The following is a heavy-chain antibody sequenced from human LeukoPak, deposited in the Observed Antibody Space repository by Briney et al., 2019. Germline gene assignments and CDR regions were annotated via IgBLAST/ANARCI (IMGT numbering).Heavy chain of an antibody. CDR2: INHSGST. J-gene: IGHJ4*02. D-gene: IGHD3-10*01. Sequence: SETLSLTCAVYGGSFSGYYWSWIRQPPGKGLEWIGEINHSGSTNYNPSLKSRVTISVDTSKNQFSLKLSSVTAADTAVYYCARRPGPGSTFYFDYWGQGTLVTVSS. CDR3: ARRPGPGSTFYFDY. CDR1: GGSFSGYY. V-gene: IGHV4-34*01.